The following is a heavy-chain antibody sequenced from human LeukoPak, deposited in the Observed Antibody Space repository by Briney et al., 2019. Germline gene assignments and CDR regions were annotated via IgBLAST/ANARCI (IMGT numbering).Heavy chain of an antibody. V-gene: IGHV4-59*01. CDR2: IYYSGST. CDR1: GVSISNYF. CDR3: AREGSYSHNWFDP. D-gene: IGHD1-26*01. J-gene: IGHJ5*02. Sequence: SETLSLTCTVSGVSISNYFWSWIRQPPGKGLEWIGYIYYSGSTNYNPSLKSRDTISVDTSKNQFSLRLSSVTAADTAVYYCAREGSYSHNWFDPWGQGTLVTVSS.